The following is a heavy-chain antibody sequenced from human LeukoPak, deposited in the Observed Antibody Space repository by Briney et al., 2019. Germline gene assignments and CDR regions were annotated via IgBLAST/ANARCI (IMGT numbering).Heavy chain of an antibody. CDR3: AKSDSIRTEGVGITPLTQGGSFDV. V-gene: IGHV3-23*01. J-gene: IGHJ3*01. Sequence: SGGSLRLSCAASGFTFSSYAMNWVRQAPGKGPEWVSVISSSSRTTYYADSVKGRFTISRDNSKKTLYLQMNSLRAEDTAVYYCAKSDSIRTEGVGITPLTQGGSFDVWGQGTMVIVSS. CDR2: ISSSSRTT. CDR1: GFTFSSYA. D-gene: IGHD3-3*01.